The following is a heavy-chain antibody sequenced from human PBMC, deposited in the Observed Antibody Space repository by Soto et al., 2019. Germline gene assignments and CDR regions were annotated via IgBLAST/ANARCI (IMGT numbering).Heavy chain of an antibody. CDR2: IKSKTDGGTT. V-gene: IGHV3-15*01. CDR3: TTDPPNPYCSSTSCYGYYYYYMDV. D-gene: IGHD2-2*01. Sequence: GGSLRLSCAASGFTFSNAWMSWVRQAPGKGLEWVGRIKSKTDGGTTDYAAPVKGRFTISRDDSKNTLYLQVNSLKTEDTAVYYCTTDPPNPYCSSTSCYGYYYYYMDVWGKGTTVTVSS. CDR1: GFTFSNAW. J-gene: IGHJ6*03.